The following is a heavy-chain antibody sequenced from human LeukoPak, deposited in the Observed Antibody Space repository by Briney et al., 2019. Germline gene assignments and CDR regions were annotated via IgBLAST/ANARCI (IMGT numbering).Heavy chain of an antibody. CDR2: INWNGGST. V-gene: IGHV3-20*01. CDR3: ARGIVVVPAAYHDAFDI. J-gene: IGHJ3*02. Sequence: PGGSLRLSCAASGFTFDDYGMSWVRQAPGKGLEWVSGINWNGGSTGYADSVKGRFTISRDNAKNSLYLQMNSLRAEDTALYHCARGIVVVPAAYHDAFDIWGQGTMVTVSS. CDR1: GFTFDDYG. D-gene: IGHD2-2*01.